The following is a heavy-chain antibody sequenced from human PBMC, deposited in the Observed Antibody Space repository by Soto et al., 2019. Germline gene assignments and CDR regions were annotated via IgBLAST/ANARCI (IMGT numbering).Heavy chain of an antibody. D-gene: IGHD3-10*01. Sequence: PSETLSLTCTVSGGPISSYYWSWIRQPPGKGLEWIGYVYYSASTNYKPSLNYNPSLKSRVTISLDTSKNQYSLRLGSVTAADTAVYFCASLMVRGVSFDYWGQGIQVTVSS. CDR3: ASLMVRGVSFDY. CDR2: VYYSASTNYKPSL. J-gene: IGHJ4*02. CDR1: GGPISSYY. V-gene: IGHV4-59*08.